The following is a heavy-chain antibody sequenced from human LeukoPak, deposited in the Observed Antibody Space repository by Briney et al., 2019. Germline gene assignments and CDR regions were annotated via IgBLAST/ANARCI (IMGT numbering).Heavy chain of an antibody. D-gene: IGHD6-19*01. Sequence: GGSVRLSCTASGFTFSGYAMSWVRQARGKGVEGVSVIGGSGGNTNFADSVNGLFTISRDYSNNTLYLQMNSLRAEDTAVYYCARVGSGWSYFDYWGQGTLVTVSS. V-gene: IGHV3-23*01. CDR2: IGGSGGNT. CDR1: GFTFSGYA. CDR3: ARVGSGWSYFDY. J-gene: IGHJ4*02.